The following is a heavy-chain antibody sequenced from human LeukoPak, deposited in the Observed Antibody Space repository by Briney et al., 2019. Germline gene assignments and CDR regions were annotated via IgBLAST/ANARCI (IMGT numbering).Heavy chain of an antibody. Sequence: GGSLRLSCAVSGFTFSSCSMNWVRQAPGKGLEWVSYISSSSSTIYYADSVKGRFTISRDNAKNSLYLQMNSLRDEDSAVYYCARDPHIAAAGTIFDYWGQGTLVTVSS. J-gene: IGHJ4*02. CDR2: ISSSSSTI. CDR3: ARDPHIAAAGTIFDY. CDR1: GFTFSSCS. V-gene: IGHV3-48*02. D-gene: IGHD6-13*01.